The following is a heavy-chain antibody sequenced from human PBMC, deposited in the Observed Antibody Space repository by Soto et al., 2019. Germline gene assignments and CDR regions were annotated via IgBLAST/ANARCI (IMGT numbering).Heavy chain of an antibody. Sequence: EVQLVESGGGVVQPGGSLRLSCAASGFTFEDYALHWVRQSSGKGPEWVSLISADGSDPYYADSVKGRFTISRDNRKDSLYLQMNSLRPEDSAIYYCTKARFYFDSSPYDSWGQGTLVTVTS. D-gene: IGHD3-22*01. CDR1: GFTFEDYA. CDR3: TKARFYFDSSPYDS. V-gene: IGHV3-43D*03. J-gene: IGHJ4*02. CDR2: ISADGSDP.